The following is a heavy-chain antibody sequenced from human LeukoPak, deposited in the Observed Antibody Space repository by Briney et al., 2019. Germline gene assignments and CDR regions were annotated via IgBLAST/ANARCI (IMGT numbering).Heavy chain of an antibody. CDR2: ISGSGGST. CDR3: ARGGQWLVIRGVDC. D-gene: IGHD6-19*01. Sequence: RGGSLRLSCAASGFTFSSYAMSWVRQAPGKGLEWVSAISGSGGSTYYADSVKGRLTIPRDNAKNSLYLQMNSLRAEDTAIYYCARGGQWLVIRGVDCWGQGALVTVSS. CDR1: GFTFSSYA. J-gene: IGHJ4*02. V-gene: IGHV3-23*01.